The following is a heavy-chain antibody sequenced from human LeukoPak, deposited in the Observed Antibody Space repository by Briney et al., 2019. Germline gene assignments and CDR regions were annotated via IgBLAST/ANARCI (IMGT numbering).Heavy chain of an antibody. CDR3: AKDQLNRFCSGGSCSITHDY. V-gene: IGHV3-23*01. CDR1: GFTFSSYG. J-gene: IGHJ4*02. Sequence: GGSLRLSCAASGFTFSSYGMSWVRQAPGKGLEWVSAISGSGGSTYYADSVRGRFTISRDNSRNTLYLQMNSLRAEDTAVYYCAKDQLNRFCSGGSCSITHDYWGQGTLVTVSS. D-gene: IGHD2-15*01. CDR2: ISGSGGST.